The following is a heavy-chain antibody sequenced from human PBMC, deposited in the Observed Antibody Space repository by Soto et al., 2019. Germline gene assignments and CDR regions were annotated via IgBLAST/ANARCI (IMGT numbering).Heavy chain of an antibody. D-gene: IGHD3-3*01. Sequence: GGSLRLSCAASGFTFSDHYMDWVRQAPGKGLEWVGRTRNKANSYTTEYAASVKGRFTISRDDSKNSLYLQMNSLKTEDTAVYYCARESPSFGVVIKYNWFDPWGQGTLVTVSS. CDR1: GFTFSDHY. J-gene: IGHJ5*02. CDR3: ARESPSFGVVIKYNWFDP. CDR2: TRNKANSYTT. V-gene: IGHV3-72*01.